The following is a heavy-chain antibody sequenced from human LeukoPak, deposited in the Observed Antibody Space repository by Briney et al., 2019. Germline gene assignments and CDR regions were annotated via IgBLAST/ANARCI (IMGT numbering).Heavy chain of an antibody. CDR3: ARDPGSGYEEHFDY. CDR2: ISYDGSNK. J-gene: IGHJ4*02. V-gene: IGHV3-30*04. Sequence: GGSLRLSCAASGFTFSSYAMHWVRQAPGKGLEWVAVISYDGSNKYYADSVKGRFTIPRDNSKNTLYLQMNSLRAEDTAVYYCARDPGSGYEEHFDYWGQGTLVTVSS. D-gene: IGHD5-12*01. CDR1: GFTFSSYA.